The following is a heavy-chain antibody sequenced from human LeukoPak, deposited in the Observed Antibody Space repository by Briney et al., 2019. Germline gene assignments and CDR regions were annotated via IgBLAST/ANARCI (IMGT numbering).Heavy chain of an antibody. CDR1: GFTFSSYA. J-gene: IGHJ4*02. V-gene: IGHV3-23*05. Sequence: GGSLRLSCAASGFTFSSYAMSWVRQAPGKGLEWVSTIYTGGDTYYAASVKGRFTISRDFSKNTVFLHMNSLRAEDTAMYYCARGDDSGYYDYFDYWGQGALVTVSS. CDR3: ARGDDSGYYDYFDY. CDR2: IYTGGDT. D-gene: IGHD3-22*01.